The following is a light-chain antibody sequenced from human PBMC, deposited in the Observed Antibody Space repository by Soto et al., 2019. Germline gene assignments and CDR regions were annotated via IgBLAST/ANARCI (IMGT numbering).Light chain of an antibody. Sequence: DIQMTQSPSSLSPSVGDRVTITCRSSQSISSYLNWYPQKPGKAPKLLIYAASSSQSGVPSRLSGSGSGTDFTLTISSLQPEDFADYYCHQSYSTPITFGQGTRVEIK. J-gene: IGKJ5*01. CDR1: QSISSY. V-gene: IGKV1-39*01. CDR2: AAS. CDR3: HQSYSTPIT.